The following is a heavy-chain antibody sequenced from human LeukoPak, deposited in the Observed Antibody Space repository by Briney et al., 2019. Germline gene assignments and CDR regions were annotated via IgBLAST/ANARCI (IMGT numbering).Heavy chain of an antibody. J-gene: IGHJ3*01. V-gene: IGHV3-30*04. CDR3: AREDHTSGYCGTFDV. D-gene: IGHD3-22*01. CDR2: MSYDGFSK. Sequence: GGSLRLSCVASGIAFSNSIMRWVRQAPGKGLEWVSAMSYDGFSKYYADSMKGRLTISRDDSKNTVYLQMKSLRPEDTAVYYCAREDHTSGYCGTFDVWGQGTTVAVS. CDR1: GIAFSNSI.